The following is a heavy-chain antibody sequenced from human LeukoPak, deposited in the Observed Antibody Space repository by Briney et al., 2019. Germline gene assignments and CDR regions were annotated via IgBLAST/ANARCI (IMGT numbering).Heavy chain of an antibody. D-gene: IGHD6-13*01. CDR2: SGSAGST. CDR3: AKDASSWRGYYDY. CDR1: GFIFSTYA. V-gene: IGHV3-23*01. J-gene: IGHJ4*02. Sequence: GGSLRLSCAASGFIFSTYAMSWVRQAPGKGLEWVSTSGSAGSTNYADSVRGRFTISRDNSKNTLYLQMNSLRAEDTAVYYCAKDASSWRGYYDYWGQGTLVTVSS.